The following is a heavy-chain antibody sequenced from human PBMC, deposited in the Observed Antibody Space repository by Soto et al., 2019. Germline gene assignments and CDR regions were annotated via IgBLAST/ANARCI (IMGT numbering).Heavy chain of an antibody. CDR2: ISYDGSNK. J-gene: IGHJ4*02. V-gene: IGHV3-30-3*01. D-gene: IGHD2-2*01. CDR1: GFTYSRDA. Sequence: QVQLVESGGGVVQPGRSLRLSCAASGFTYSRDAMHWVRQAPGKGLEWVAVISYDGSNKYYADSVKGRFTISRDNSKNTLYLQMNSLRVEDTAVYYCARCTLAWFDYWGQGTLVTVSS. CDR3: ARCTLAWFDY.